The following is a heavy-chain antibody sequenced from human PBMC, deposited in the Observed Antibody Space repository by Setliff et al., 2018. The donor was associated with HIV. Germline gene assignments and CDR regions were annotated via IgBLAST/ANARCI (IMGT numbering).Heavy chain of an antibody. J-gene: IGHJ6*03. V-gene: IGHV4-59*12. CDR1: GGSISSYY. CDR3: ARELGHYYYYMDV. D-gene: IGHD7-27*01. Sequence: SETLSLTCTVSGGSISSYYWSWIRQPPGKGLEWIGYIYYSGSTNYNPSLKSRVTISVDTSKNQFSLKLSSVTAADTATYYCARELGHYYYYMDVWGKGTTVTVSS. CDR2: IYYSGST.